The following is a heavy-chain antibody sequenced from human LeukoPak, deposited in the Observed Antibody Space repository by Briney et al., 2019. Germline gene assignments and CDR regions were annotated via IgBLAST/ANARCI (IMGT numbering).Heavy chain of an antibody. CDR1: GFTFSNYN. J-gene: IGHJ4*02. Sequence: GGSLRLSCAASGFTFSNYNMNWVRQAPGKGLEWVSYISSSGTTIYYADSVKGRFTISRDNAKNSLYLQMNSLRAEDTAVYYCARDLSGSAYSSPFDYWGQGTLVTVSS. V-gene: IGHV3-48*04. CDR3: ARDLSGSAYSSPFDY. D-gene: IGHD6-13*01. CDR2: ISSSGTTI.